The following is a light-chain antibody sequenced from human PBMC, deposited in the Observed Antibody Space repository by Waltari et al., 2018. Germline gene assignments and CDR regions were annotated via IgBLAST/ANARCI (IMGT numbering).Light chain of an antibody. J-gene: IGKJ4*01. Sequence: EVVLTQSPGTLSLSPGQRATLSCKASRSIRDFLAWYQQKPGQAPRLLIYDASKRATGIPTRFSGSGFGTDFTLTISSLEPEDFAAYYCQQRSSWPPITFGGGTKVE. CDR2: DAS. V-gene: IGKV3-11*01. CDR1: RSIRDF. CDR3: QQRSSWPPIT.